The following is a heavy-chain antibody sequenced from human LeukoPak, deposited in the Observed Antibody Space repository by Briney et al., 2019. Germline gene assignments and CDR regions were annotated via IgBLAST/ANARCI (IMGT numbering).Heavy chain of an antibody. CDR1: GFTLSDYH. CDR3: ARVPAADYYYYYYVDV. V-gene: IGHV3-7*01. CDR2: IKQDGSEK. J-gene: IGHJ6*03. Sequence: PGGSLRLSCAASGFTLSDYHMNWVRQAPGKGLEWVANIKQDGSEKYYVDSVKGRFTISRDNAKNSLYLQMNSLRAEDTAVYYCARVPAADYYYYYYVDVWGKGTTVTVSS. D-gene: IGHD2-2*01.